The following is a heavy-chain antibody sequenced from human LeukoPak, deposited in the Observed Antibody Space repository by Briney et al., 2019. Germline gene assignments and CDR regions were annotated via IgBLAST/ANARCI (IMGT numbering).Heavy chain of an antibody. V-gene: IGHV3-66*01. D-gene: IGHD3-10*01. CDR1: RFTVSSDY. CDR2: IYSGGNT. J-gene: IGHJ4*02. CDR3: ARDLASWGFGEASRSAMTSV. Sequence: PGGSVRLSCAASRFTVSSDYMSWVRQAPGRGLEWVSVIYSGGNTYYADSVKGRFTISRDNSKNTLYLQMNSLRAEDTAVYYCARDLASWGFGEASRSAMTSVWGQGTLVSVSS.